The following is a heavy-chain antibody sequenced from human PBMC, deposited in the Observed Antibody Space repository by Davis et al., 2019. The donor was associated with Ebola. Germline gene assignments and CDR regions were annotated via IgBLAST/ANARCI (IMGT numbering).Heavy chain of an antibody. CDR2: ISWNSGSI. CDR1: GFTFDDYA. CDR3: ARDQGGAANG. Sequence: SLKISCAASGFTFDDYAMHWVRQAPGKGLEWVSGISWNSGSIGYADSVKGRFTISRDNAKNTLYLQMNSLRAEDTAVYYCARDQGGAANGWGQGTLVTVSS. V-gene: IGHV3-9*01. D-gene: IGHD1-26*01. J-gene: IGHJ4*02.